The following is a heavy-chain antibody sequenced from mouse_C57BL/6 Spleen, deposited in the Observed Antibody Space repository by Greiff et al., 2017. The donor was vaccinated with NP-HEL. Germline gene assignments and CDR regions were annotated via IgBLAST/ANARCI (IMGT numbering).Heavy chain of an antibody. CDR1: GYAFSSYW. CDR2: IYPGDGDT. V-gene: IGHV1-80*01. Sequence: VQLQQSGAELVKPGASVKISCKASGYAFSSYWMNWVKQRPGKGLEWIGQIYPGDGDTNYNGKFKGKATLTADKSSSTAYMQLSSLTSEDSAVYFCARSDGYYVNFDVWGTGTTVTVSS. D-gene: IGHD2-3*01. J-gene: IGHJ1*03. CDR3: ARSDGYYVNFDV.